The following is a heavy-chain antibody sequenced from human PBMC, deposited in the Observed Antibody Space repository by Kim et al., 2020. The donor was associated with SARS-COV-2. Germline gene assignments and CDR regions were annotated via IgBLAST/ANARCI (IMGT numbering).Heavy chain of an antibody. V-gene: IGHV3-21*01. D-gene: IGHD3-22*01. CDR1: GFTFSSYS. J-gene: IGHJ2*01. CDR2: ISSSSSYI. Sequence: GGSLRLSCAASGFTFSSYSMNWVRQAPGKGLEWVSSISSSSSYIYYADSVKGRFTISRDNAKNSLYLQMNSLRAEDTAVYYCARFYDSSGYYYQRYFDLWGRGTLVTVSS. CDR3: ARFYDSSGYYYQRYFDL.